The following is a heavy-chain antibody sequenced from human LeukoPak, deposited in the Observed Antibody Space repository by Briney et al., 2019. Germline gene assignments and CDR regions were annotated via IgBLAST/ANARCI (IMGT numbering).Heavy chain of an antibody. V-gene: IGHV1-2*04. CDR1: GYTFTGYY. J-gene: IGHJ4*02. CDR2: INPNSGGT. CDR3: ARDNSSSWYLLDY. D-gene: IGHD6-13*01. Sequence: ASVKVSCKASGYTFTGYYMHRVRQAPGQGLEWMGWINPNSGGTNYAQKFQGWVTMTRDTSISTAYMELSRLRSDDTAVYYCARDNSSSWYLLDYWGQGTLVTVPS.